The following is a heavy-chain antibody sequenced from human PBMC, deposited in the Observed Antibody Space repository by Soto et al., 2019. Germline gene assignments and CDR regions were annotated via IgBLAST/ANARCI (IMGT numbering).Heavy chain of an antibody. CDR1: GGTFNSYT. Sequence: QVQLVQSGAEVKKPGSSVKVSCKASGGTFNSYTISWVRQAPGQGLQCLGGIVPIFGTAKYAQRFQDRVTITADESTSTVYMELSSLRFEDTAIYYCARGSQKEWLQSPFDNWGQGTLVTVSS. J-gene: IGHJ4*02. CDR3: ARGSQKEWLQSPFDN. CDR2: IVPIFGTA. V-gene: IGHV1-69*12. D-gene: IGHD5-12*01.